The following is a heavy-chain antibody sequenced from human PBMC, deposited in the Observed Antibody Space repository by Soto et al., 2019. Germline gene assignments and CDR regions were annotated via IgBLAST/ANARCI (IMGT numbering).Heavy chain of an antibody. J-gene: IGHJ4*02. CDR1: GYTFNTYG. CDR3: AREALYSSGWYYSDY. CDR2: ISAYNGNT. Sequence: ASVKVSCKASGYTFNTYGINWVRQAPGQGLEWMGWISAYNGNTNYAEKVRGRVTMTTDTSTSTAYMELRSLRSDDTAVYYCAREALYSSGWYYSDYWGQGTPVTVSS. D-gene: IGHD6-13*01. V-gene: IGHV1-18*01.